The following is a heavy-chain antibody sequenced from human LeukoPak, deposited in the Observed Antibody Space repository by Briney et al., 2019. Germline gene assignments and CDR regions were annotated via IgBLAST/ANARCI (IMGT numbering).Heavy chain of an antibody. CDR3: ARGLDSLGELSRGDAFDI. Sequence: PSGTLSLTCAVSGGSISSSNWWSWVRQPPGKGLEWIGEINHSGSTNYNPSLKSRVTISVDTSKNQFSLKLSSVTAADTAVYYCARGLDSLGELSRGDAFDIWGQGTMVTVSS. J-gene: IGHJ3*02. CDR1: GGSISSSNW. V-gene: IGHV4-4*02. CDR2: INHSGST. D-gene: IGHD3-3*01.